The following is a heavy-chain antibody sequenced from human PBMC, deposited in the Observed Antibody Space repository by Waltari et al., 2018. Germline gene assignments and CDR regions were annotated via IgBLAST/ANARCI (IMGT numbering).Heavy chain of an antibody. Sequence: QVQLVESGGGVVQPGRSLRLSCAASGFTFSSYAMHWVRQAPGKGLEWVAVLSYDGSKKYYADCVKGRFTISRDNSKNTPYLQMNILSAEDTAVYYCARDSAVRAAIPFDYWCQGTLVTVSS. D-gene: IGHD2-21*02. CDR1: GFTFSSYA. CDR2: LSYDGSKK. CDR3: ARDSAVRAAIPFDY. J-gene: IGHJ4*02. V-gene: IGHV3-30-3*01.